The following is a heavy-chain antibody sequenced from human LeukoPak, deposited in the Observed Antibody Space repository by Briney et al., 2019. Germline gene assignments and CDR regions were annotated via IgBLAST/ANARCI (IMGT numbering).Heavy chain of an antibody. CDR1: GFTFSSYA. V-gene: IGHV3-23*01. CDR3: AKGSMVRGVIIHYYYYYMDV. Sequence: GGSLRLSCAASGFTFSSYAMSWVRQAPGKGLEWVSAISGSGGSTYYADSVKGRFTISRDNSKNTLYLQMNSLRAEDTAVYYCAKGSMVRGVIIHYYYYYMDVWGKGTTVTVS. CDR2: ISGSGGST. J-gene: IGHJ6*03. D-gene: IGHD3-10*01.